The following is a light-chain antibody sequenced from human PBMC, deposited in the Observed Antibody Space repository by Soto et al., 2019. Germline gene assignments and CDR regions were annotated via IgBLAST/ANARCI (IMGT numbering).Light chain of an antibody. CDR2: NAS. Sequence: EVVLTQSPGTLSLSPGERVTLSCRASQSVDTTYLAWYQQRPGQAPRLLIYNASSRATGIPDRFSGSGSGTDFTLTIIRLEPEDFAVYYCHQYGSSPLTFGGGTKVEIK. CDR1: QSVDTTY. V-gene: IGKV3-20*01. J-gene: IGKJ4*01. CDR3: HQYGSSPLT.